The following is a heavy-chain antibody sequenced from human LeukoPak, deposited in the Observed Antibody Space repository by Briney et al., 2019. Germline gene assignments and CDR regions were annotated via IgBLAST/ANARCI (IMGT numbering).Heavy chain of an antibody. CDR1: GFSFNNYA. Sequence: GGSLRLSCAASGFSFNNYAMSWVRQAAGKGLEWVSAISTTGGSTYYADSVKGRFTVSRDNSKNTLSLQMDSLRVEDTAPYYCAKDWTTVVTPKGYYFDSWGQGTLVTVSS. CDR2: ISTTGGST. CDR3: AKDWTTVVTPKGYYFDS. D-gene: IGHD4-23*01. J-gene: IGHJ4*02. V-gene: IGHV3-23*01.